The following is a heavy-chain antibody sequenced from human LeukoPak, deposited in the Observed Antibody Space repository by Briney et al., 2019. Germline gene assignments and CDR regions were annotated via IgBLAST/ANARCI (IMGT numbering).Heavy chain of an antibody. V-gene: IGHV4-39*07. CDR1: GGSISSSSYY. D-gene: IGHD3-9*01. CDR2: IYYSGST. Sequence: PSEALSLTCTVSGGSISSSSYYWGWIRQPPGKGLEWIGSIYYSGSTYYNPSLESRVTISVDTSKNQFSLKLSSVTAADTAVYYCARLAGYQIFDDYWGQGTLVSVSS. J-gene: IGHJ4*02. CDR3: ARLAGYQIFDDY.